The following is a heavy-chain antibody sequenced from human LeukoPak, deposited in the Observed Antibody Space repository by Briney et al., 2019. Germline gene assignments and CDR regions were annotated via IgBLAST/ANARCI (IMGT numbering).Heavy chain of an antibody. Sequence: MASETLSLTCTVSGGSIRNYYWSWIRQPPGKGLEWIRYIYHSGGTKYNPSLKSRVTISVDTSKNQFSLKLSSVTAADTAVYYCARDGYSGNDGLWGQGTLVTVSS. CDR2: IYHSGGT. V-gene: IGHV4-59*01. J-gene: IGHJ4*02. CDR1: GGSIRNYY. D-gene: IGHD5-12*01. CDR3: ARDGYSGNDGL.